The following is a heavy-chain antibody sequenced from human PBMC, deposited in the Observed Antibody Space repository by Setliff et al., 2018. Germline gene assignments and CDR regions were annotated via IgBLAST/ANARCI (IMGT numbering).Heavy chain of an antibody. Sequence: GGSLRLSCAASGFTFSEEWMSWVRQAPGKGLEWIGRIKSEIAGGTTDYGAPVKGRFTISRDDSKNTLLLQMNNLKTEDTALYYCARTDGTNLGYFDNWGQGTLVTVSS. J-gene: IGHJ4*02. D-gene: IGHD2-8*01. CDR2: IKSEIAGGTT. CDR1: GFTFSEEW. V-gene: IGHV3-15*01. CDR3: ARTDGTNLGYFDN.